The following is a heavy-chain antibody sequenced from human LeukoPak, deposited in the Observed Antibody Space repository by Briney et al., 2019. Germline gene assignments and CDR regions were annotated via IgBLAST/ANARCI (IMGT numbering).Heavy chain of an antibody. V-gene: IGHV1-2*02. CDR1: GYTFTGYY. J-gene: IGHJ6*03. Sequence: ASVKVSCKASGYTFTGYYMHWVRQAPGQGLEWMGWINPNSGGTIYAQKFQGRVTMTRDTSISTVYMELSRLRSDDTAVYYCARDLYYYYYMDVWGKGTTVTISS. CDR2: INPNSGGT. CDR3: ARDLYYYYYMDV.